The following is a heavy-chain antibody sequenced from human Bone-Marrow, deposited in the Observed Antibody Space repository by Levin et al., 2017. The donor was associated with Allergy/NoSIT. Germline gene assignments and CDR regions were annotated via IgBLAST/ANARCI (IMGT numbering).Heavy chain of an antibody. D-gene: IGHD4-23*01. CDR2: ITWNSRRI. Sequence: SLKISCTTAGFTFDDYALHWVRQAPGKGLEWLAGITWNSRRIDYADSVRGRFTISRDNAKNSLYLQMDSLRSEDTALYFCAKAKWELSCLDGFDVWGQGTMVTVSS. J-gene: IGHJ3*01. V-gene: IGHV3-9*01. CDR3: AKAKWELSCLDGFDV. CDR1: GFTFDDYA.